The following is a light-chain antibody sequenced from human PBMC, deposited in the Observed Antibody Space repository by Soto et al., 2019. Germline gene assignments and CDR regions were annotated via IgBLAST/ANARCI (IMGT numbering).Light chain of an antibody. Sequence: QSVLTQPASVSGSPGQSITISCTGTSSDVGGYYYVSWYQHHPGKAPKLMIYEVSNRPSGVSNRFSGSKSGNTASLTISGLQAEDEADYYCSSYTSSSTQVFGTGTQATV. CDR1: SSDVGGYYY. V-gene: IGLV2-14*01. CDR3: SSYTSSSTQV. CDR2: EVS. J-gene: IGLJ1*01.